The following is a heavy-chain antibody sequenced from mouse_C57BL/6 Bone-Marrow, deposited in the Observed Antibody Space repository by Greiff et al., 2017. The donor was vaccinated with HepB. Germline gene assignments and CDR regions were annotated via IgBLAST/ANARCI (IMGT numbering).Heavy chain of an antibody. CDR2: ISYDGSN. D-gene: IGHD2-4*01. CDR1: GYSITSGYY. J-gene: IGHJ2*01. V-gene: IGHV3-6*01. Sequence: VQLKESGPGLVKPSQSLSLTCSVTGYSITSGYYWNWIRQFPGNKLEWMGYISYDGSNNYNPSLKNRISITRDTSKNQFFLKLNSVTTEDTATYYCARDYDYGYWGQGTTLTVSS. CDR3: ARDYDYGY.